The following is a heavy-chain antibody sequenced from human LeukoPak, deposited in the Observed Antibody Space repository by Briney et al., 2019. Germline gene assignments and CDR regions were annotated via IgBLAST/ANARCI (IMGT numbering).Heavy chain of an antibody. J-gene: IGHJ5*02. CDR1: GGSISSGDYH. Sequence: SQTLSLTCTVSGGSISSGDYHWSWIRQPPGKGLEWIAYMYYSGSTYYNPSLKSRVTMSADTSKNQLSLKLSSVTAADTAVYYCARPYYYDSRIDPWGQGILVTVSS. CDR2: MYYSGST. D-gene: IGHD3-22*01. CDR3: ARPYYYDSRIDP. V-gene: IGHV4-30-4*01.